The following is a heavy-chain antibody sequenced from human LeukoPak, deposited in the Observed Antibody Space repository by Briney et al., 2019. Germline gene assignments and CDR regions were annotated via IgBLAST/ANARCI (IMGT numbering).Heavy chain of an antibody. CDR1: GASINSHY. CDR3: ARALNPLPGTYYFDY. V-gene: IGHV4-4*07. CDR2: IYISGST. D-gene: IGHD2-15*01. Sequence: AETLSLTCTVSGASINSHYWSWIRQPAGKGLEWIGRIYISGSTNYNSSLQSRVTMSVDTSKNQFSLKLSSVTAADTAVYYCARALNPLPGTYYFDYWGQGTLVTVSS. J-gene: IGHJ4*02.